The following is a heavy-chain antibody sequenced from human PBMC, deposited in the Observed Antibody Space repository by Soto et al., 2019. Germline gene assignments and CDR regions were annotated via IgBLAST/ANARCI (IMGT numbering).Heavy chain of an antibody. CDR1: GFTFSSYS. Sequence: EVHLLESGGGLVQPGGSLRLSCVASGFTFSSYSMSWVRQAPGKGLEWVSGFRAGGDDGTTYYADSVKGRFTISRDNSKNTLFLQMNSLRAEDTAVYYCAKDYLEAVAGPYYFDYWGQGTLVTVSS. CDR2: FRAGGDDGTT. J-gene: IGHJ4*02. CDR3: AKDYLEAVAGPYYFDY. V-gene: IGHV3-23*01. D-gene: IGHD6-19*01.